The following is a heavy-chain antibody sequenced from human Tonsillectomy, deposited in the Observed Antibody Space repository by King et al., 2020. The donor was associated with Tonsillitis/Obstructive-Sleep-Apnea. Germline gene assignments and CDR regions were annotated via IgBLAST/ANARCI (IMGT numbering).Heavy chain of an antibody. D-gene: IGHD3-10*01. Sequence: VQLVESGGGLVKPGGSLRLSCAASGFTLSNAWMSWVRQAPGKGLEWVGRIKSKTDGGTTDYAAPVKGRFTNSRDDSKNTLYLQMNSLKTEDTAVYYCTTEADTMVRGVIPLAFDYWGQGTLVTVSS. CDR2: IKSKTDGGTT. J-gene: IGHJ4*02. CDR1: GFTLSNAW. V-gene: IGHV3-15*01. CDR3: TTEADTMVRGVIPLAFDY.